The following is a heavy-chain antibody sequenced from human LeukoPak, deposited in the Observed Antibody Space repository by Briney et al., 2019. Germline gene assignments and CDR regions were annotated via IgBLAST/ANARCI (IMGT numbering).Heavy chain of an antibody. J-gene: IGHJ4*02. CDR3: ARGAGYCSSTSCYFDY. CDR1: GGSFSGYY. D-gene: IGHD2-2*03. CDR2: INHSGST. Sequence: PSETLSLTCAVYGGSFSGYYWSWLRQPPGKGLEWIGEINHSGSTNYNPSLKSRVTISVDTSKNQFSLKLSSVTAADTAVYYCARGAGYCSSTSCYFDYWGQGTLVTVSS. V-gene: IGHV4-34*01.